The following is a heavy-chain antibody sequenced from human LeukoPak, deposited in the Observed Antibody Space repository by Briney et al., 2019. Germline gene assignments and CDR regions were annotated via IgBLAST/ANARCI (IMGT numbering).Heavy chain of an antibody. D-gene: IGHD3-10*01. V-gene: IGHV1-8*01. Sequence: ASVKVSCKASGYTFTSYDISWVRQATGQGLEWMGWMNPNSGNTGYAQKFQGRVTMTRNTSISTAYMELSSLRSEDTAVYYCARAYGSGSYYNVGFDYWGQGILVTVSS. CDR2: MNPNSGNT. CDR3: ARAYGSGSYYNVGFDY. CDR1: GYTFTSYD. J-gene: IGHJ4*02.